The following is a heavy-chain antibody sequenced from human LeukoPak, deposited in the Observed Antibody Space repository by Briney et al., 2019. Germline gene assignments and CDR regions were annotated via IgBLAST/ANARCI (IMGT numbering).Heavy chain of an antibody. V-gene: IGHV4-34*01. J-gene: IGHJ4*02. CDR1: GGSISSYY. CDR3: ARRTMYDDSSPYYAIDY. D-gene: IGHD3-22*01. CDR2: INHSGST. Sequence: PSETLSLTCTVSGGSISSYYWGWIRHPPGKGVQWIGEINHSGSTNYNPSLKSRVTLSVDTSKKWFSLRLSSVTAADTAVYYCARRTMYDDSSPYYAIDYWGQGTLVTVSS.